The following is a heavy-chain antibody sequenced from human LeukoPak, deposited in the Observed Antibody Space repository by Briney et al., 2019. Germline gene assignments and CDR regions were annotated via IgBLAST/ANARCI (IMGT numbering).Heavy chain of an antibody. CDR3: AITMRGWLPADSPPDY. CDR2: IIPIFGTA. CDR1: GGTFSSYA. Sequence: SVKVSCKASGGTFSSYAISWVRQAPGQGLEWMGGIIPIFGTANYAQKFQGRVTITADESTSTAYMELSSLRSEDTAVYYCAITMRGWLPADSPPDYWGQGTLVTVSS. V-gene: IGHV1-69*13. J-gene: IGHJ4*02. D-gene: IGHD5-24*01.